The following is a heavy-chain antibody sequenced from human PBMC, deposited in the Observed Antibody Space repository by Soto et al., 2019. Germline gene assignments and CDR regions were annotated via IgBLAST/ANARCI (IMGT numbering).Heavy chain of an antibody. CDR2: IWYDGINK. Sequence: QVQLVESGGGVVQPGRSLRLSCAASGFTFSNTGMHWVRQAPGKGLEWVAVIWYDGINKYYADSVKGRFIISRDNSKNTVYLQMNSLRAEDTAVYYCARDRVQMVDGLDGWGQGTTVTVSS. D-gene: IGHD2-15*01. CDR1: GFTFSNTG. CDR3: ARDRVQMVDGLDG. V-gene: IGHV3-33*01. J-gene: IGHJ6*02.